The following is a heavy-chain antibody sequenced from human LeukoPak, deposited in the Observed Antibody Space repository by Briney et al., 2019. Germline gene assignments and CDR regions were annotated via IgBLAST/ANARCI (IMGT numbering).Heavy chain of an antibody. CDR3: ARRGGSSSGNYYYYYMDV. V-gene: IGHV1-69*01. D-gene: IGHD6-6*01. CDR1: GGTFSSYA. CDR2: IIPIFGTA. Sequence: SVKVSCKASGGTFSSYAISWARQAPGHGLEWMGGIIPIFGTANYAQKFQGRVTITADESTSTAYMELSSLRSEDTAVYYCARRGGSSSGNYYYYYMDVWGKANTVTVSS. J-gene: IGHJ6*03.